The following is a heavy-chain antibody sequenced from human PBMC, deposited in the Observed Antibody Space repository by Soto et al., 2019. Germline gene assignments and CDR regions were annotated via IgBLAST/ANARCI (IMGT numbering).Heavy chain of an antibody. J-gene: IGHJ6*02. V-gene: IGHV3-48*02. CDR3: AREPAWINSGYDWGFAYYYYGMDV. D-gene: IGHD5-12*01. CDR1: GFTFSSYS. Sequence: GGSLRLSCAASGFTFSSYSMNWVRQAPGKGLEWVSYISSSSSTIYYADSVKGRFTISRDNAKNTLYLKMNSLRDEDTALYYCAREPAWINSGYDWGFAYYYYGMDVWGQGTTVTVSS. CDR2: ISSSSSTI.